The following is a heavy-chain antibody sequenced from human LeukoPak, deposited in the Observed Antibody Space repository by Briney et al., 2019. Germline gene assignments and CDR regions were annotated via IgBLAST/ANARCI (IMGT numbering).Heavy chain of an antibody. Sequence: GGSLRLSCAASGFTFDDYAMHWVRQAPGKGLEWVSGISWNSGSIGYADSVKGRFTISRDNAKNSLYLQMNSLRAEDTALYYCAKGPMPVIAKNYFDYWGQGTLVTVSS. J-gene: IGHJ4*02. CDR1: GFTFDDYA. CDR3: AKGPMPVIAKNYFDY. D-gene: IGHD3-10*01. CDR2: ISWNSGSI. V-gene: IGHV3-9*01.